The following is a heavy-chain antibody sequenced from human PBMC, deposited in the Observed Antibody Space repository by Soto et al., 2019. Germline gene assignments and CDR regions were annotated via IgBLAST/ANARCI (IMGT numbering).Heavy chain of an antibody. Sequence: QVQLQESGPGLVKPSQTLSLTCTVSGGSISSGDFYWSWIRQPPGKGLEWIGYIYYTGSTYYNPSLKSRVTISVDTSHNQFSLKLSSVTAADTAVYYCARVSFWDYCFDSWGQGTLVTVSS. V-gene: IGHV4-30-4*01. CDR2: IYYTGST. J-gene: IGHJ4*02. CDR1: GGSISSGDFY. CDR3: ARVSFWDYCFDS. D-gene: IGHD1-26*01.